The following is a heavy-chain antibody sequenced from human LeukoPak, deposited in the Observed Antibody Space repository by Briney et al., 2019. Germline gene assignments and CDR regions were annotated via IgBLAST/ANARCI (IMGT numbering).Heavy chain of an antibody. CDR1: GFAFRTYE. V-gene: IGHV3-48*03. Sequence: PGGSLRLSCAASGFAFRTYEMNWVRQAPGKGLEWVSYISSSGSTIYYADSVKGRFTISRDNAKNSLYLQMNSLRAEDTAVYYCARVSSGGSYGMDVWGQGTTVTVSS. D-gene: IGHD2-15*01. CDR2: ISSSGSTI. CDR3: ARVSSGGSYGMDV. J-gene: IGHJ6*02.